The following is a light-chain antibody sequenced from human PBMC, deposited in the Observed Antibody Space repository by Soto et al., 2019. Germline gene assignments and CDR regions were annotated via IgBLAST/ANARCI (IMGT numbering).Light chain of an antibody. CDR3: AEWDDNLSGLYV. J-gene: IGLJ1*01. CDR2: RNS. Sequence: QSVLTQSPSASGTPGQRVTISCSGSASTIGRNYVYWYQQLPGTAPKLLIYRNSQRPSGVPDRFSGSKSGTSASLAISGLRSEDEADYYCAEWDDNLSGLYVFGAGNKVTV. V-gene: IGLV1-47*01. CDR1: ASTIGRNY.